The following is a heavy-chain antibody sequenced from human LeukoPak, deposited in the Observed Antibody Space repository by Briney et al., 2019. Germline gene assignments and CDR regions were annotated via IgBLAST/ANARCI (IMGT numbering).Heavy chain of an antibody. J-gene: IGHJ4*02. CDR2: INWNGGST. V-gene: IGHV3-20*04. Sequence: PGGSLRLSCAASGFTFDDYGMSWVRHAPGKGLEWVSGINWNGGSTGYADSVKGRSTISRDNAKNSLYLQMNSLRAEDTALYYCARDLAVAGPYYFDYWGQGTLVTVSS. CDR3: ARDLAVAGPYYFDY. D-gene: IGHD6-19*01. CDR1: GFTFDDYG.